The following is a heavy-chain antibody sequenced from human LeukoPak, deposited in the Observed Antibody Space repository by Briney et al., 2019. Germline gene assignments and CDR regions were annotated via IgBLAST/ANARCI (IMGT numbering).Heavy chain of an antibody. CDR2: IWYDGSNK. D-gene: IGHD4-17*01. J-gene: IGHJ4*02. CDR1: GFTFSSYG. CDR3: ARASTVTNKRRPALGDY. Sequence: GRSLRLSCAASGFTFSSYGMHWVRQAPGKGLEWVAVIWYDGSNKYYADSVKGRFTISRDNSKNTLYLQMNSLRAEDTAVYYCARASTVTNKRRPALGDYWGQGTLVTVSS. V-gene: IGHV3-33*01.